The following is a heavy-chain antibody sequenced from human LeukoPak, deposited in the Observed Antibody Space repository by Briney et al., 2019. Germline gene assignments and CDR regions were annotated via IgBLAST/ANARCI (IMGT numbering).Heavy chain of an antibody. CDR1: GFTFSSYG. CDR2: ISYDGSNK. J-gene: IGHJ4*02. D-gene: IGHD3-10*01. V-gene: IGHV3-30*18. CDR3: AKDWSHFWFGEFGFDY. Sequence: PGRSLRLSCAASGFTFSSYGMHWVRQAPGKGLEWVAVISYDGSNKYYADSVKGRFTISRDNSKNTLYLQMNSLRAEDTAVYYCAKDWSHFWFGEFGFDYWGQGTLVTVSS.